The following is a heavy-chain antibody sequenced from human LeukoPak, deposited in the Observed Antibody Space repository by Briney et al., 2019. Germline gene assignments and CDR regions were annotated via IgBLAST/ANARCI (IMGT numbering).Heavy chain of an antibody. CDR1: GFTFSSYA. D-gene: IGHD5-18*01. V-gene: IGHV3-30*01. CDR3: ARDAGVHTESSPYYYYYHYMDV. J-gene: IGHJ6*03. CDR2: ISYDGSNK. Sequence: GGSLRLSCAASGFTFSSYAMHWVRQAPGKGLEWVAVISYDGSNKYYADSVKGRFTISRDNSKNTLYLQMNSLRAEDTAVYYCARDAGVHTESSPYYYYYHYMDVWGKGTTVTVSS.